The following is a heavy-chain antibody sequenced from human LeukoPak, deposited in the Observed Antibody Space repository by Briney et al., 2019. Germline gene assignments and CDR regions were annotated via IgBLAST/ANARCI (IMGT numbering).Heavy chain of an antibody. CDR1: CGSISSYY. CDR2: IYTSGST. D-gene: IGHD6-13*01. J-gene: IGHJ4*02. V-gene: IGHV4-4*09. Sequence: SETLSLTCTVSCGSISSYYWSWIRQPPGKGLEWIGYIYTSGSTNYNPSLKRRVTISVDTSKNQFSLKLSSVTAADTAVYYCARHGGYSSSSTFDYWGQGTLVTVSS. CDR3: ARHGGYSSSSTFDY.